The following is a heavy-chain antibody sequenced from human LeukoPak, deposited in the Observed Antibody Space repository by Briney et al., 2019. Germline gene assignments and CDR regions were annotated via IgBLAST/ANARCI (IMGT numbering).Heavy chain of an antibody. Sequence: GGSLRLSCAASGFTFSSYAMHWVRQAPAKGLEWVAVISYDGSNKYYADSVKGRFTISRDNSKNTLYLQMNSLRAEDTAVYYCARDRYSGYDGPDAFDIWGQGTMVTVSS. J-gene: IGHJ3*02. D-gene: IGHD5-12*01. CDR1: GFTFSSYA. CDR2: ISYDGSNK. CDR3: ARDRYSGYDGPDAFDI. V-gene: IGHV3-30-3*01.